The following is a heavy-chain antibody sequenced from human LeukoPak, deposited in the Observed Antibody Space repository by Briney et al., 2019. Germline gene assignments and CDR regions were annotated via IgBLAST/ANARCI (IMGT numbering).Heavy chain of an antibody. CDR2: IYTSGST. D-gene: IGHD1-26*01. CDR1: GGSISSYY. CDR3: ARENSGSYREFDY. J-gene: IGHJ4*02. V-gene: IGHV4-4*07. Sequence: SETLSLTCTVSGGSISSYYWGWIRQPAGKGLAWIGRIYTSGSTNYNASLKSRVSMSVDTSKNQFSLKLSSVTAADTAVFYCARENSGSYREFDYWGQGTPVTVSS.